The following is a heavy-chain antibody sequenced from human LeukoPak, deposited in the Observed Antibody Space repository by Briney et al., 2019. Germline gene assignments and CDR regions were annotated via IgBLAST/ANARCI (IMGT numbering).Heavy chain of an antibody. CDR1: GGSISSGDYY. CDR3: ARDYSSMYFDY. D-gene: IGHD2-2*01. Sequence: SQTLSLTCTVSGGSISSGDYYWSWIRQSPGKGLEWIGYIYYSGSAYYSPSLKSRVTLSIDMSKNQFSLKLRSVAAADTAVYYCARDYSSMYFDYWGQGTLVTVSS. J-gene: IGHJ4*02. CDR2: IYYSGSA. V-gene: IGHV4-30-4*01.